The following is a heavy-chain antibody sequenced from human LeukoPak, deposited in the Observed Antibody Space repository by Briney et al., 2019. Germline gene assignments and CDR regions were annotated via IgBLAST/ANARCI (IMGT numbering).Heavy chain of an antibody. J-gene: IGHJ4*02. CDR3: ARDKEHSYGRYFDF. V-gene: IGHV4-59*01. D-gene: IGHD5-18*01. CDR2: MQDTGNN. Sequence: SETLSLTCTVSGGSISTYHWNWIRKSPGKGLEWIGFMQDTGNNNYNPSLRSRVTMFTATSKNQFSLELSSVTAADTAVYSCARDKEHSYGRYFDFWGQGISVTVSS. CDR1: GGSISTYH.